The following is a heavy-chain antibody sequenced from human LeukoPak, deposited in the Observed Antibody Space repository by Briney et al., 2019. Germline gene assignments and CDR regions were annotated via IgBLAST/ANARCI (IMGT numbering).Heavy chain of an antibody. J-gene: IGHJ4*02. D-gene: IGHD4-17*01. V-gene: IGHV3-11*01. CDR3: ARDPDYGDPE. CDR1: GFTFSDHY. Sequence: GGSLRLSCTASGFTFSDHYMSWFRLSPGKGLEWLSYITSSGSITDYADSVKGRFTISRDNAKNTMFLQMNSLRPEDTAVYYCARDPDYGDPEWGQGTLVTVAS. CDR2: ITSSGSIT.